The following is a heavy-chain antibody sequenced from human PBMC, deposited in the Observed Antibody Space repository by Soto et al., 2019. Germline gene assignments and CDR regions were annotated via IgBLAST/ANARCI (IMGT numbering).Heavy chain of an antibody. J-gene: IGHJ5*02. Sequence: EVQLVESGGGLVQPGGSLRLSCAASGFTFSSYWMHWVRQAPGKGLVWVSRINSDGSSTTYADSVKGRFTISRDNAKNTLYLQMNTLRAEDTAVYHCARGTMVRGVHPFDPWGQGTLVTVSS. CDR1: GFTFSSYW. V-gene: IGHV3-74*01. CDR3: ARGTMVRGVHPFDP. CDR2: INSDGSST. D-gene: IGHD3-10*01.